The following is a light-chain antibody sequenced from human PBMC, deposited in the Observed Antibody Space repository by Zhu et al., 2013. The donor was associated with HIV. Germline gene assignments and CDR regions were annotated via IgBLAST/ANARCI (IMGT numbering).Light chain of an antibody. CDR3: QQADSFPYT. J-gene: IGKJ2*01. Sequence: DIQMTQSPSSVSASVGDRVTITCRASQAISSWLAWYQQKPGKAPKLLISGASNLRSGVPSRFSGSGSGTDFTLTISNLQPEDFATYYCQQADSFPYTFGLGDQAGDQT. V-gene: IGKV1-12*01. CDR2: GAS. CDR1: QAISSW.